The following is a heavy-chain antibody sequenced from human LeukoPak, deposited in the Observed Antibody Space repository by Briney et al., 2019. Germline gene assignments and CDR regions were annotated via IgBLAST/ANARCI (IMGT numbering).Heavy chain of an antibody. CDR1: GGSISSYY. CDR2: IYYSGST. D-gene: IGHD3-22*01. V-gene: IGHV4-59*12. J-gene: IGHJ4*02. Sequence: ASETLSLTCTVSGGSISSYYWSWIRQPPGKGLEWIGYIYYSGSTNYNPSLKSRVTISVDTSKNQFSPKLSSVTAADTAVYYCARTSYYDSSGLDYWGQGTLVTVSS. CDR3: ARTSYYDSSGLDY.